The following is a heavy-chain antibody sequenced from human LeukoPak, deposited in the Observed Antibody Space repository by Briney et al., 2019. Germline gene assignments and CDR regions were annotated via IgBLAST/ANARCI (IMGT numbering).Heavy chain of an antibody. Sequence: GGSLRLSCAASGFIFSAYGMHWVRQAPGKGLEWVAFIRFDGTKKYYADSVKGGFTISRDNSNNTVYLQMNSLRVEDTAVYFCSKSRIYYDSTGYDSWGQGTLVTVSS. CDR3: SKSRIYYDSTGYDS. D-gene: IGHD3-22*01. CDR2: IRFDGTKK. CDR1: GFIFSAYG. V-gene: IGHV3-30*02. J-gene: IGHJ4*02.